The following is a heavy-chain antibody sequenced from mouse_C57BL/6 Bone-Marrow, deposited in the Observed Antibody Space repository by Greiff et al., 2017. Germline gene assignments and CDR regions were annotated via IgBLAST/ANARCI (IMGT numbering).Heavy chain of an antibody. CDR1: GYTFTDYY. D-gene: IGHD2-2*01. CDR2: IYPGSGNT. CDR3: ARGLRVKNYFDY. V-gene: IGHV1-76*01. Sequence: QVQLQQSGAELVRPGASVKLSCKASGYTFTDYYINWVKQRPGQGLEWIARIYPGSGNTYYNEKFKGKATLTAEKSSSTAYMQLSSLTSEDSAVYFCARGLRVKNYFDYWGQGTTLTVSS. J-gene: IGHJ2*01.